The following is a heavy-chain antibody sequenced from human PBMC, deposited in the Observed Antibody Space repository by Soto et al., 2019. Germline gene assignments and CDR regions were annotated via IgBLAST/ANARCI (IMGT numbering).Heavy chain of an antibody. CDR1: GGSISSGGYY. J-gene: IGHJ4*02. CDR2: IYYSGST. CDR3: ASTTTVTTTLLRY. D-gene: IGHD4-17*01. Sequence: KPSETLSLTCTVSGGSISSGGYYWSWIRQHPGKGLEWIGYIYYSGSTYYNPSLKSRVTISVDTSKNQFSLKLSSVTAADTAVYYCASTTTVTTTLLRYWGQGTLVTVSS. V-gene: IGHV4-31*03.